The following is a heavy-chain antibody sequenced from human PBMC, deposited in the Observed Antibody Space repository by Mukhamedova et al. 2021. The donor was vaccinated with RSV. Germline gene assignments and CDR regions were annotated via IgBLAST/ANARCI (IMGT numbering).Heavy chain of an antibody. CDR2: IYRSGSST. D-gene: IGHD4-11*01. CDR3: AKDLDYKFDP. Sequence: GKGLEWVSIIYRSGSSTYYVDSVKGRFTISRDNSKNTLYLQINSLRVEDTAVYYCAKDLDYKFDPWGQGTLVTVSS. V-gene: IGHV3-23*03. J-gene: IGHJ5*02.